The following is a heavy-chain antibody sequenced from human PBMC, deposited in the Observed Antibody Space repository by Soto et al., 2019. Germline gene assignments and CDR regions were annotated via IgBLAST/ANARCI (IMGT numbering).Heavy chain of an antibody. D-gene: IGHD6-13*01. CDR1: GGSISSYY. CDR2: IYYSGST. CDR3: ARGKAAAGIYYYYYYMDV. J-gene: IGHJ6*03. V-gene: IGHV4-59*08. Sequence: SETLSLTCTVSGGSISSYYWSWIRQPPGKGLEWIGYIYYSGSTNYNPSLKSRVTISVDTSKNQFSLKLSSVTAADTAVYYCARGKAAAGIYYYYYYMDVWGKGTTVTVSS.